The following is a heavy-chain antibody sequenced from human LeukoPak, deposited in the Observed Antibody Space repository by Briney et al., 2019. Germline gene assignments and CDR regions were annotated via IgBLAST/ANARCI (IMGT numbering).Heavy chain of an antibody. Sequence: QAGGSLGLSCAASGFTFDDYAMHWVRQAPGKGLEWVSGISWNSGSIGYADSVKGRFTISRDNAKNSLYLQMNSLRAEDTALYYCAKDITYGGSGYFDYWGQGTLVTVSS. D-gene: IGHD3-22*01. V-gene: IGHV3-9*01. CDR2: ISWNSGSI. J-gene: IGHJ4*02. CDR1: GFTFDDYA. CDR3: AKDITYGGSGYFDY.